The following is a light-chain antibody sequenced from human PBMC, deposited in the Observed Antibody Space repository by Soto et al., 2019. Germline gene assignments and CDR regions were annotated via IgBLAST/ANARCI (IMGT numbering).Light chain of an antibody. CDR3: QQYYSYPRT. CDR1: QGISSY. Sequence: AIRMTQSPSSFSASTGDRVTITCQASQGISSYLAWYQQKPGKAPKLLIYAASTLQSGVPSRFSGSGSGTDFTLTISCLQSEDFATYYCQQYYSYPRTFGQGTKVDIK. V-gene: IGKV1-8*01. J-gene: IGKJ1*01. CDR2: AAS.